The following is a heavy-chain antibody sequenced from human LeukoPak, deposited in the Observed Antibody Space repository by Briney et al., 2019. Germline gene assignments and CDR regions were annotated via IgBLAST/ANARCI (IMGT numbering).Heavy chain of an antibody. CDR3: ARDRAVPEYDSSGYYLRGGDYYYGMDV. J-gene: IGHJ6*02. CDR2: IIPILGIA. D-gene: IGHD3-22*01. Sequence: ASVKVSCKASGGTYSSYAISLVRQAPGQGLEWMGRIIPILGIANYAQKFQGRVTITADKSTSTTYMELSSLRSEDTAVYYCARDRAVPEYDSSGYYLRGGDYYYGMDVWGQGTTVTVSS. V-gene: IGHV1-69*04. CDR1: GGTYSSYA.